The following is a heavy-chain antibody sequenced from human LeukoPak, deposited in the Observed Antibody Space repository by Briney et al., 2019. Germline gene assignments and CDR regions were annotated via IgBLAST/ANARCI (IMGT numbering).Heavy chain of an antibody. CDR3: ARHTRYSSSSRVFEY. CDR2: IYPGDSDT. CDR1: GYSFTSYW. Sequence: GESLKISCKGSGYSFTSYWIGWVRQMPGKGLEWMVIIYPGDSDTRYSPSFQGQVTISADKSISTAYLQWSSLKASDTAMYYCARHTRYSSSSRVFEYWGQGTLVTVSS. V-gene: IGHV5-51*01. J-gene: IGHJ4*02. D-gene: IGHD6-6*01.